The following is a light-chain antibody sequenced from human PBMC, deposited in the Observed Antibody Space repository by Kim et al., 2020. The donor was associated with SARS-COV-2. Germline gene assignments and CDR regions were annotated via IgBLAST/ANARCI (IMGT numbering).Light chain of an antibody. CDR3: AAFDDTLRGQM. CDR2: ADN. CDR1: SASIGTNH. J-gene: IGLJ3*02. V-gene: IGLV1-47*02. Sequence: GQTITIACSGRSASIGTNHVCWYQQVPRTAPKLLIYADNQRPSGVPDRFSGSKSGTSVSLAIRGLRSEDEALYFCAAFDDTLRGQMFGGGTKVTVL.